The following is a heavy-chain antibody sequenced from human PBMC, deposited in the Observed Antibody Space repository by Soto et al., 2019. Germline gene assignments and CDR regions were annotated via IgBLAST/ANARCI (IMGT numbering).Heavy chain of an antibody. V-gene: IGHV1-46*01. CDR3: ARGDGRGSSGFDYYYGMDV. Sequence: QVQLVQSGAEVKKPGASVKVSCKASGYTFTNYYIHWVRQAPRQGLEWMGIINPSGGSTSYAQKSQGRVTMTSDTSTSTVYMELSSLRSEDTAVYYCARGDGRGSSGFDYYYGMDVWGHGTTVTVSS. CDR1: GYTFTNYY. CDR2: INPSGGST. D-gene: IGHD6-25*01. J-gene: IGHJ6*02.